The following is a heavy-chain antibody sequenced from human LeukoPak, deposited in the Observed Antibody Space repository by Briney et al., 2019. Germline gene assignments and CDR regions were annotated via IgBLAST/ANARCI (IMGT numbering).Heavy chain of an antibody. CDR2: IYPGDSDT. V-gene: IGHV5-51*01. D-gene: IGHD6-13*01. Sequence: ASVEVSCKGSGYSFTSYWIGWVRQMPGKGLEWMGIIYPGDSDTRYSPSFQGQVTISADKSISTAYLQWSSLKASDTAMYYCARNSWYGGDFDYWGQGTLVTVSS. J-gene: IGHJ4*02. CDR3: ARNSWYGGDFDY. CDR1: GYSFTSYW.